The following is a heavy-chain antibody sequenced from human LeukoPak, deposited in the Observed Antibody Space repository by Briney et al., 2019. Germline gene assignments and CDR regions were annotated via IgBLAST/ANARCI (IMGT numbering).Heavy chain of an antibody. CDR2: INHSGST. J-gene: IGHJ1*01. V-gene: IGHV4-34*01. Sequence: PSETLSLTCAVYGGSFSGYYWSWIRQPPGKGLEWIGEINHSGSTNYNPSLKSRVTISVDTSKNQFSLKLSSVTDADTAVYYCARNGFRFLVAEYFQHWGQGTLVTVSS. CDR3: ARNGFRFLVAEYFQH. CDR1: GGSFSGYY. D-gene: IGHD2-8*01.